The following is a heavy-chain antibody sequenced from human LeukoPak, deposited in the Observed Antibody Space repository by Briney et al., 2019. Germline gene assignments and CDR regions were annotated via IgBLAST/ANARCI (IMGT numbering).Heavy chain of an antibody. CDR2: IYYSGST. CDR1: GGSISSSSYY. Sequence: SETLSLTCTVSGGSISSSSYYWGWIRQPPGKGLEWIGSIYYSGSTYYNPSLKSRVTISVDTSKNQFSLKLSSVTAADTAVYYCARVSAYYDSSGSRYYYYMDVWGTGTTVTVSS. CDR3: ARVSAYYDSSGSRYYYYMDV. J-gene: IGHJ6*03. V-gene: IGHV4-39*07. D-gene: IGHD3-22*01.